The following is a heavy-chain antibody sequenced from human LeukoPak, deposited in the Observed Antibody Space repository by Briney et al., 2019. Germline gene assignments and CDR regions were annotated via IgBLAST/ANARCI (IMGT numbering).Heavy chain of an antibody. CDR3: AELGITMIGGV. CDR1: GFIISTYW. CDR2: IKQDGSEK. Sequence: GGSLRLSCAASGFIISTYWMSWVRQAPGTGLEWVANIKQDGSEKYYVDSVKGRFTISRDNAKNSLYLQMNGLRAEDTAVYYCAELGITMIGGVWGKRTTVTISS. J-gene: IGHJ6*04. D-gene: IGHD3-10*02. V-gene: IGHV3-7*01.